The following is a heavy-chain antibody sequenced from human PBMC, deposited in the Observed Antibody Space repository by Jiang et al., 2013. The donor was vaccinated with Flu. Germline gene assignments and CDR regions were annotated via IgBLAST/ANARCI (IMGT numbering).Heavy chain of an antibody. V-gene: IGHV4-39*01. J-gene: IGHJ1*01. CDR1: GGSISSSGYY. Sequence: QTLSLTCTVSGGSISSSGYYWGWIRQPPGKGLEWIGSIFYSGSTYYHPSLKNRVTISVDRSKNQFSLRLSSVTAADSAVFYCGASNYGIEYFEHWGQGILVTVSS. CDR2: IFYSGST. CDR3: GASNYGIEYFEH. D-gene: IGHD3-10*01.